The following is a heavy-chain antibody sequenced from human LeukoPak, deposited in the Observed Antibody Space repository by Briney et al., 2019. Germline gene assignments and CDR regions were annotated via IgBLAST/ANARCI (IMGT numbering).Heavy chain of an antibody. CDR1: GYTLTSYG. D-gene: IGHD2-2*01. J-gene: IGHJ4*02. V-gene: IGHV1-18*01. CDR3: ARVGFGVRDCSSTSCYEDFDY. Sequence: ASVKVSCKASGYTLTSYGISWVRQAPGQGLEWMGWISAYNGNTNYAQKLQGRVTMTTDTSTSTAYMELRSLRSDDTAVYYCARVGFGVRDCSSTSCYEDFDYWGQGTLVTVSS. CDR2: ISAYNGNT.